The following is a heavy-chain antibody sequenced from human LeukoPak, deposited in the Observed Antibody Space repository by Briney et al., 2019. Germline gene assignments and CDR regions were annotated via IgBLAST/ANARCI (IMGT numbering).Heavy chain of an antibody. D-gene: IGHD4-23*01. CDR2: IYYSGST. V-gene: IGHV4-59*01. CDR3: ARDQGGNSFDYYYMDV. J-gene: IGHJ6*03. Sequence: PSETLSLTCTVSGASISSYYWSWIRQPPGKGLEWIGYIYYSGSTNYNPSLKSRVTISVDTSKNQFSLKLSSVTAADTAVYYCARDQGGNSFDYYYMDVWGKGTTVTVSS. CDR1: GASISSYY.